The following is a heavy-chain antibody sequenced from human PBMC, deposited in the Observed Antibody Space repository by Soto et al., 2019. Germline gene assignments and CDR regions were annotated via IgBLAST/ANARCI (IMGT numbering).Heavy chain of an antibody. CDR2: ISAYNGNT. J-gene: IGHJ6*02. V-gene: IGHV1-18*01. Sequence: ASVKVSCKASGYTFTSYGISWVRQAPGQGLEWMGWISAYNGNTNYAQKLQGRVTMTTDTSTSTAYMELRSLRSDDTAVYYCARAQRGAAAGTDYYYYGMDVWGQGTTVTVSS. CDR1: GYTFTSYG. D-gene: IGHD6-13*01. CDR3: ARAQRGAAAGTDYYYYGMDV.